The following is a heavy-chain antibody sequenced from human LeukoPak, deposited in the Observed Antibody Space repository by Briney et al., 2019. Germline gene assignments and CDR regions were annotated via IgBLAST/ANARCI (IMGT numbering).Heavy chain of an antibody. J-gene: IGHJ5*02. CDR3: ARGVFSHWFDP. CDR2: TYYRSKWYN. Sequence: SQTLSLTCALSGDSFSSNSAAWHWIRQSPSRGLEWLGRTYYRSKWYNEYAVSVKSRITINPDTSKNQFSLQLNSVTPEDTAVYYCARGVFSHWFDPWGQGTLVTVSS. CDR1: GDSFSSNSAA. V-gene: IGHV6-1*01.